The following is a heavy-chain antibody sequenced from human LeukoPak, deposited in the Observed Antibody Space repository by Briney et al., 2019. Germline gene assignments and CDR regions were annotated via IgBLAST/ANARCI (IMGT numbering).Heavy chain of an antibody. J-gene: IGHJ4*02. CDR1: GYTFTGYY. D-gene: IGHD5-18*01. CDR2: INPNSGGT. V-gene: IGHV1-2*02. Sequence: ASGRVSCKASGYTFTGYYMHWVRQAPGQGLEWMGWINPNSGGTNYAQKFQGRVTMTRDTSISTAYMELSRLRSDDTAVYYCARERGYSYGYGFDYWGQGTLVTVSS. CDR3: ARERGYSYGYGFDY.